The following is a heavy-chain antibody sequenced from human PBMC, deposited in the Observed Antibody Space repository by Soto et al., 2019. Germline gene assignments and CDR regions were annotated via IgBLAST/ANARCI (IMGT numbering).Heavy chain of an antibody. CDR1: GGSFSGFY. V-gene: IGHV4-34*01. CDR3: ARSFYYDSSGYPD. D-gene: IGHD3-22*01. J-gene: IGHJ4*02. CDR2: MKHSGST. Sequence: SETLSLTCGVYGGSFSGFYRSCIRQPPGKGLEWIGEMKHSGSTTYNPSLKSRVTMSVDTSKNQFSLKLSSVTAADTAVYFCARSFYYDSSGYPDWGQGTMVTVSS.